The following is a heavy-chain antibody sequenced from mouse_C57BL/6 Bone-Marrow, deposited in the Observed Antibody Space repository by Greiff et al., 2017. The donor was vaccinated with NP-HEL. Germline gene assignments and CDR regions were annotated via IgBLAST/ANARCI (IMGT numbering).Heavy chain of an antibody. CDR2: IYPGSGST. V-gene: IGHV1-55*01. CDR1: GYTFTSYW. CDR3: ARGELTGLYAMDY. D-gene: IGHD4-1*01. J-gene: IGHJ4*01. Sequence: QIQLQQPGAELVKPGASVKMSCKASGYTFTSYWITWVKQRPGQGLEWIGDIYPGSGSTNYNEKFKSKATLTVDTSSSTAYMQLSSLTSEDSAVYYCARGELTGLYAMDYWGQGTSVTVSS.